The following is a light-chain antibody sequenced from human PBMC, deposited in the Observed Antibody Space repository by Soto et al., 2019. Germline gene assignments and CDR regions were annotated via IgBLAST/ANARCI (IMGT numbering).Light chain of an antibody. CDR1: QSVSSY. V-gene: IGKV3-11*01. Sequence: EIVLTQSPATLSLSPGERATLSCRASQSVSSYLAWYQQKPGQAPRLLIYDASNRATGIPARFSGSGSGTDFTLTISSLESEPSAVSYFQPRSNWTPPWTFGQGTKVEIK. J-gene: IGKJ1*01. CDR2: DAS. CDR3: QPRSNWTPPWT.